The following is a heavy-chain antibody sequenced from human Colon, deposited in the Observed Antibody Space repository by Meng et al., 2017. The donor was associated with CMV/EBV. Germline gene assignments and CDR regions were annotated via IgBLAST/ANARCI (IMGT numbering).Heavy chain of an antibody. CDR3: ATGSRRYFDWPHDRNWFDP. V-gene: IGHV4-39*01. CDR2: IYYIGST. CDR1: GGSISSSSYY. Sequence: SETLSLTCTVSGGSISSSSYYWGWIRQPPGKGLEWIGNIYYIGSTYYNPSLKSRVTISVDTSKNQFSLKLSSVTAADTAVYYCATGSRRYFDWPHDRNWFDPWGQGTLVTVSS. J-gene: IGHJ5*02. D-gene: IGHD3-9*01.